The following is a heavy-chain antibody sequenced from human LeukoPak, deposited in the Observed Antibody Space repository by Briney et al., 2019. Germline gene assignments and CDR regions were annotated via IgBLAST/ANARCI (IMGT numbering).Heavy chain of an antibody. CDR1: GGSFSGYY. CDR3: AKNYYDSSGYHDAFDI. Sequence: SETLSLTCAVYGGSFSGYYWSWIRQPPGKGLEWIGEINHSGSTNYNPSLKSRVTISVDTSKNQFSLKLSSVTAADTAVYYCAKNYYDSSGYHDAFDIWGQGTMVTVSS. V-gene: IGHV4-34*01. J-gene: IGHJ3*02. CDR2: INHSGST. D-gene: IGHD3-22*01.